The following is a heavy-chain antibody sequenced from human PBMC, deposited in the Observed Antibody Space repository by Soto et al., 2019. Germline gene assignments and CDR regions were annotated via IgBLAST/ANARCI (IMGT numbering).Heavy chain of an antibody. CDR1: RFTFGGYA. CDR2: ITGNAANT. J-gene: IGHJ4*02. D-gene: IGHD2-21*02. Sequence: GSMLLSCSAYRFTFGGYAMSWVRQAAGKGLEWVSGITGNAANTVYADSVKGRFTISRDNSKNALYLQLNSLRAEDTAVYFCAKAARDCGGDCYSSYFDSWGQGALVTVSS. V-gene: IGHV3-23*01. CDR3: AKAARDCGGDCYSSYFDS.